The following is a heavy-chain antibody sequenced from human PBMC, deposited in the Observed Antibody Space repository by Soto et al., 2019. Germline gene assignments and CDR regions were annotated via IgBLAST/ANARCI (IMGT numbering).Heavy chain of an antibody. CDR2: IYYSWST. CDR3: ARHCSSGTYYSGAEYFHH. J-gene: IGHJ1*01. V-gene: IGHV4-59*08. Sequence: QVQLQESGPGLVKPSETLSLTCTVSSGSISSYYWSWIRQPPGKVLEWIGYIYYSWSTKDNPSLKTRVTVSIDTSKNQFSLRLSPVTAADTAVYFCARHCSSGTYYSGAEYFHHWGQGTLVTVSS. CDR1: SGSISSYY. D-gene: IGHD2-2*01.